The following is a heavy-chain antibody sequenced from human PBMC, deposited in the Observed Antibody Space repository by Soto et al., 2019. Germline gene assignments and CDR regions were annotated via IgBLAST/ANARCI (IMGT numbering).Heavy chain of an antibody. D-gene: IGHD5-18*01. Sequence: QVQLQESGPGLVKPSETLSLTCTVSGASISSSYWSWIRQPPGKGLEWIGYIYNSGSTTYNPSRKRRATISGDAPKSQFSRKLGSVTAADAAVYACASRYSYGHFDYWGQGTLVTVSS. CDR1: GASISSSY. J-gene: IGHJ4*02. CDR2: IYNSGST. V-gene: IGHV4-59*08. CDR3: ASRYSYGHFDY.